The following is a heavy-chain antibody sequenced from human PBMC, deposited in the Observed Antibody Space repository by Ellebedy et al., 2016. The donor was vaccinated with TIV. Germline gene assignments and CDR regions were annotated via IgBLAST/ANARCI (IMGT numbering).Heavy chain of an antibody. D-gene: IGHD3-3*01. CDR2: INPNSGGT. CDR3: ATLWSGYDIAS. CDR1: GYTFTGYY. V-gene: IGHV1-2*02. Sequence: ASVKVSXXASGYTFTGYYMHWVRQAPGQGLEWMGWINPNSGGTNYAQKFQGGVTMTRDTSISTAYMELSRLRSDDTAVYYCATLWSGYDIASWGQGTLVTVSS. J-gene: IGHJ4*02.